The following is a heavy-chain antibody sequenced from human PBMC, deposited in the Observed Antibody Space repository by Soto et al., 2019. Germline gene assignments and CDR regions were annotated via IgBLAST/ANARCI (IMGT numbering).Heavy chain of an antibody. D-gene: IGHD2-21*01. J-gene: IGHJ4*02. CDR3: AKEMIASTLADFFDY. V-gene: IGHV3-23*01. CDR1: GFTFSNYG. CDR2: ISGSGGRT. Sequence: VQLLESGGGLIQPGGSLRLSCEASGFTFSNYGMTWVRLAPGKGLEWVSTISGSGGRTFYADPVKGRFTISRDNSKNTLYLQMKSLRAEDTAVYYCAKEMIASTLADFFDYWGQGTLVTVSS.